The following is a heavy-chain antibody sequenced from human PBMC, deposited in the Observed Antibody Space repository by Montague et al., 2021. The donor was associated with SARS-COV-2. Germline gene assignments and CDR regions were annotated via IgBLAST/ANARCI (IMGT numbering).Heavy chain of an antibody. J-gene: IGHJ3*01. CDR1: GFTFGDYT. Sequence: SLRLSCAASGFTFGDYTMNWVRQAPGKGLEWLSYIHSNGRIFYGDSVKGRFSVSRDDAKNSLYLQMTSLSAEDTALYFCVKDENWASDVWGQGTMVTVSS. D-gene: IGHD1-1*01. V-gene: IGHV3-69-1*01. CDR3: VKDENWASDV. CDR2: IHSNGRI.